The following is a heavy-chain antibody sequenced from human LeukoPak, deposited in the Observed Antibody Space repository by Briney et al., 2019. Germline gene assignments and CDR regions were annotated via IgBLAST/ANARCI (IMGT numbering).Heavy chain of an antibody. Sequence: GGSLRLSCAASGFTFSTYWMHWVRQAPGKGREWVARSNSDGSATIYADSVKGRFVISRDNSKNTLYLQMSSLRVEDTAMYYCAREWRGFEDYWGQGTLVTVSS. V-gene: IGHV3-74*01. CDR2: SNSDGSAT. CDR3: AREWRGFEDY. CDR1: GFTFSTYW. D-gene: IGHD3-9*01. J-gene: IGHJ4*02.